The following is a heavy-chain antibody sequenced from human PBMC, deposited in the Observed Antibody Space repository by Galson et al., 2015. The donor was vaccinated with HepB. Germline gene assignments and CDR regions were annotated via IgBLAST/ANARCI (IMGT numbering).Heavy chain of an antibody. D-gene: IGHD1-14*01. Sequence: SLRLSCAASGFTFSSYEMNWVRQAPGKGLEWVSYISSSGSTIYYADSVKGRFTISRDNAKNSLYLQMNSLRAEDTAVYYCARAYLYIRAFGYWGQGTLVTVSS. CDR3: ARAYLYIRAFGY. V-gene: IGHV3-48*03. CDR1: GFTFSSYE. J-gene: IGHJ4*02. CDR2: ISSSGSTI.